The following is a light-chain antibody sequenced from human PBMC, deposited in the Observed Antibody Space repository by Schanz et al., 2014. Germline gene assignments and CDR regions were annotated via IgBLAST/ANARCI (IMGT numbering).Light chain of an antibody. V-gene: IGKV1-39*01. CDR1: QSISSY. CDR2: AAS. J-gene: IGKJ4*01. Sequence: DIQMTQSPSSLSASVGDRVTITCRASQSISSYLNWYQQKPGKAPKLLIYAASSLQSGVPSRFSGSGSGTDFTLTISSLQPEDVATYYCQKYKSVPLTFGGGTKVEIK. CDR3: QKYKSVPLT.